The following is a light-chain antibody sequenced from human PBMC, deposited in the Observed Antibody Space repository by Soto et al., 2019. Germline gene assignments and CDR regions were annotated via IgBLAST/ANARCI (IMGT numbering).Light chain of an antibody. Sequence: QSALTQPASVSGSPGQSIAISCTGTSSDVGTYNLVSWYQQHPGKAPKLMIYEATKRPSGISDRFSGSKSGNTASLTISGLQAEDEADYFCCSYAGSSTFVFGTGTKLTVL. CDR2: EAT. V-gene: IGLV2-23*01. CDR3: CSYAGSSTFV. CDR1: SSDVGTYNL. J-gene: IGLJ1*01.